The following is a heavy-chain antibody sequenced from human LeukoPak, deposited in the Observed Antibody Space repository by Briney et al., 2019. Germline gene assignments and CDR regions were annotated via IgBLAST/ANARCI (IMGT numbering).Heavy chain of an antibody. CDR2: ISSSSSYI. V-gene: IGHV3-21*01. Sequence: GGSLGLSCAASGFTFSTYSMNWVRQAPGKGLEWVSSISSSSSYIYYADSVKGRFTISRDDAKNSQYLHMNSLRADDTAVYYCARRGFLTPTTGHGMDVWGQGTTVTVSS. CDR3: ARRGFLTPTTGHGMDV. D-gene: IGHD3-9*01. J-gene: IGHJ6*02. CDR1: GFTFSTYS.